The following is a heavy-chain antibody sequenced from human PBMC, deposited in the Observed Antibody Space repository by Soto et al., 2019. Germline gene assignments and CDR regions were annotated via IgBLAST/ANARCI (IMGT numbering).Heavy chain of an antibody. J-gene: IGHJ6*02. Sequence: QVQLVQSGAEVKKPGASVKVSCKASGYTFTNYYMHWVRQAPGQGLEWVGMFNPSDDTTYYAQKFQGRVTMTRDTSMSTVYMELRSLRSDDTAVYCCAREPSSLAAAGSSYGLDVWGQGTSVTVSS. CDR1: GYTFTNYY. CDR2: FNPSDDTT. CDR3: AREPSSLAAAGSSYGLDV. D-gene: IGHD6-13*01. V-gene: IGHV1-46*01.